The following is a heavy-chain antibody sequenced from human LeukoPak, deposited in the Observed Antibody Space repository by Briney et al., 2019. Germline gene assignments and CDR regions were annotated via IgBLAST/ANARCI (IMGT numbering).Heavy chain of an antibody. CDR1: GGSISSYY. D-gene: IGHD6-13*01. J-gene: IGHJ4*02. V-gene: IGHV4-59*12. Sequence: PSETLSLTCTVSGGSISSYYWSWIRQPPGKGLEWIGYIYYSGSTNYNPSLKSRVTISVDTSKNQFSLKLSSVTAADTAVYYCASRRSPLKYSSSWSLIYYFDYWGQGTLVTVSS. CDR2: IYYSGST. CDR3: ASRRSPLKYSSSWSLIYYFDY.